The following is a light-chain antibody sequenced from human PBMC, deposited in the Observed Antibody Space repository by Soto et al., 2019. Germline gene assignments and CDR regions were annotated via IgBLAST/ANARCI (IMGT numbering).Light chain of an antibody. CDR3: QQSYSTPPT. J-gene: IGKJ1*01. V-gene: IGKV1-39*01. CDR2: AAS. Sequence: DIQMTQSPSSLSASVGDRVTITCRASQSISSYLNWYQQKPGKAPKLLIYAASSLQSGVPSRFSGSGSGTDFTLTISSRQPEDFATYYCQQSYSTPPTFGQGTKVDIK. CDR1: QSISSY.